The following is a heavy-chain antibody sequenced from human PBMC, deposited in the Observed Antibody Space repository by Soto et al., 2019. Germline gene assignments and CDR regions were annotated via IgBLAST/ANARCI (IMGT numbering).Heavy chain of an antibody. V-gene: IGHV3-48*02. D-gene: IGHD3-10*01. CDR2: ISSSSINI. CDR1: GFTFSDYS. Sequence: GGSLRLSCAASGFTFSDYSMNWVRQAPGKGLGWVSYISSSSINIYYADSVKGRFTISRDNAKNSLYLQVNSLRDEDTAVFYCARGSPGGYGLDVWGQGTTVTSP. J-gene: IGHJ6*02. CDR3: ARGSPGGYGLDV.